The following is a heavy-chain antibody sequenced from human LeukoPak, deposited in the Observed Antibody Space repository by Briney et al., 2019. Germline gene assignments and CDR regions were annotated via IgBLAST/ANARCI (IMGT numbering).Heavy chain of an antibody. Sequence: SVKVSCKASGGTFSRHAISWVRQAPGQGLEWMGGIIPNFGTPHLAQNFQDRVTITADESTSTVYMEMRSLTSEDTAIFYCATRDADYEYYFDYWGQGTLVTVSS. J-gene: IGHJ4*02. D-gene: IGHD4-17*01. CDR3: ATRDADYEYYFDY. V-gene: IGHV1-69*13. CDR1: GGTFSRHA. CDR2: IIPNFGTP.